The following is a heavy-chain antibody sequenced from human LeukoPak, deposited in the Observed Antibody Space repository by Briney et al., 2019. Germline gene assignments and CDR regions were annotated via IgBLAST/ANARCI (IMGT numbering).Heavy chain of an antibody. CDR2: IIPMFGTA. Sequence: GASVKVFCKASGGTFSSYAISWVRQAPGQGLEWMGGIIPMFGTANYAQKFQGRVTITADKSTSTAYMELSSLRSEDTAVYYCARDPPGRPYSSSSYGWGQGTLVTVSS. CDR3: ARDPPGRPYSSSSYG. D-gene: IGHD6-6*01. CDR1: GGTFSSYA. V-gene: IGHV1-69*06. J-gene: IGHJ4*02.